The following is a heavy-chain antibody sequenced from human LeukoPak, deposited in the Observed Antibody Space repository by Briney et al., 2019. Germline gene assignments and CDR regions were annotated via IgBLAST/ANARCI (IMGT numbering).Heavy chain of an antibody. CDR3: GKHAHYYFDG. V-gene: IGHV3-23*01. CDR2: ISASGGST. J-gene: IGHJ4*02. D-gene: IGHD2-2*01. Sequence: GGSLRLSCAASGFTFSSSGMSWVRQAPGEGLEWVSSISASGGSTDYADSVKGRFTISRDNAKNTLYLQMHSLRAEDTALYYCGKHAHYYFDGWGQGTLVTASS. CDR1: GFTFSSSG.